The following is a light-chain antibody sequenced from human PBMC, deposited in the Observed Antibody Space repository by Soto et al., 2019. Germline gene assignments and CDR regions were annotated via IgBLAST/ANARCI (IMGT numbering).Light chain of an antibody. CDR1: QVITSSH. Sequence: EIVLTQSPATLSLSPGERATLSCRASQVITSSHLSWYQQKPGQAPRLLIYGASTRATGIPARFSGSGSGTQFTLTIGSLQSEDFAVYYCQQYNNWPPAWTFGQGTKVDI. CDR3: QQYNNWPPAWT. J-gene: IGKJ1*01. V-gene: IGKV3-15*01. CDR2: GAS.